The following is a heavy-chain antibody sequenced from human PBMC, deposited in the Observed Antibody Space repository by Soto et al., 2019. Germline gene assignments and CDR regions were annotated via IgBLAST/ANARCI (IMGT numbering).Heavy chain of an antibody. CDR1: GYTFTEYT. V-gene: IGHV1-3*01. CDR2: MYAGNGNT. Sequence: QVLLVQSGAEVKKPGASVTVSCKASGYTFTEYTMHWVRQAPGQSLEWMGWMYAGNGNTKYSEKFQGRVTITRDPSASTAYMELSSLTSEDTAVYYCAREVRGVAFCDFWGQGTLVTVSS. CDR3: AREVRGVAFCDF. D-gene: IGHD3-10*01. J-gene: IGHJ4*02.